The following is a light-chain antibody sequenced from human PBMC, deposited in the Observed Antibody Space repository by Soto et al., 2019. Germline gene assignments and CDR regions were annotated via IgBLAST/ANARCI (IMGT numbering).Light chain of an antibody. CDR1: QDVSRY. V-gene: IGKV3-20*01. CDR2: DAS. CDR3: QQYGSSPEYT. Sequence: EVVLTQSPGTLSLSPGERATLSCRASQDVSRYLGWYQQKPGQAPRLLIYDASSRATGIPDRFSGSGSGTDFTLTISRLEPEDFAVYYCQQYGSSPEYTFGQGTKLEIK. J-gene: IGKJ2*01.